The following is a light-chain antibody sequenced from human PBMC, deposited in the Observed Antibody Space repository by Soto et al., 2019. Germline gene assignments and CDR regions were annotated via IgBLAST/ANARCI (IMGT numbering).Light chain of an antibody. CDR2: EVS. J-gene: IGLJ1*01. CDR3: SSYTSSSTEV. Sequence: QSLLTQPASLSGSPGQSITISCTGTSSDVGGYNYVSWYQQHPGKAPKLMIYEVSNRPSGVSNRFSGSKSGNTASLTISGLQAEDEADYYCSSYTSSSTEVFGTGTKVTV. V-gene: IGLV2-14*01. CDR1: SSDVGGYNY.